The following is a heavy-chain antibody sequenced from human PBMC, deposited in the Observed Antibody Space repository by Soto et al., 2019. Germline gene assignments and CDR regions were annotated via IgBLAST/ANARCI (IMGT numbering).Heavy chain of an antibody. CDR3: ARDERGEGIQLWTRSRGQDGMDV. CDR2: ISRSGTTI. CDR1: GFTSSDYY. J-gene: IGHJ6*02. Sequence: QVQLVESGGGLVKPGGSLRLSCAASGFTSSDYYMSWIRQAPGQGLEWVSSISRSGTTIYYADSVKGRFTISRDNAKNSLYLQMNRLRAEDTAVYYCARDERGEGIQLWTRSRGQDGMDVWGQGTTVTVSS. D-gene: IGHD5-18*01. V-gene: IGHV3-11*01.